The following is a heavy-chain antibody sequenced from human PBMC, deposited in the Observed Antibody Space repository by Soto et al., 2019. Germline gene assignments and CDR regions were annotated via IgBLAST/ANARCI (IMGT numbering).Heavy chain of an antibody. Sequence: QVQLQESGPGLVKPSGTLSLTCAVSGGSISSTNWWTWVRQSPGRGLEWIGEIYHSGTTNYSPSLKIRVNIAVDMSTNQLSRTLLYVTAADTAVYYWAFPATADFDYWGKGILVTVSS. CDR3: AFPATADFDY. J-gene: IGHJ4*02. CDR2: IYHSGTT. V-gene: IGHV4-4*02. CDR1: GGSISSTNW. D-gene: IGHD6-13*01.